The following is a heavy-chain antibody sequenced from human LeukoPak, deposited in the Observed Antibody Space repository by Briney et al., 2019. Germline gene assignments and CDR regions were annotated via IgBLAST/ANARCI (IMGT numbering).Heavy chain of an antibody. V-gene: IGHV4-61*02. Sequence: SETLSHTCTVSGGSISSGSYYWSWIRRPAGKGLEWIGRIYTSGSTNYNPSLKSRVTISVDTSKNQFSLKLSSVTAADTAVYYCARKNVAGREFDYWGQGTLVTVSS. J-gene: IGHJ4*02. D-gene: IGHD1-1*01. CDR2: IYTSGST. CDR3: ARKNVAGREFDY. CDR1: GGSISSGSYY.